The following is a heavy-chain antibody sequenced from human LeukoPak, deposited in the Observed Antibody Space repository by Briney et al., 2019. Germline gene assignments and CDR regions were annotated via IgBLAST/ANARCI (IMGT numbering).Heavy chain of an antibody. CDR1: GYTFTGYY. J-gene: IGHJ4*02. CDR2: INPNSGGT. D-gene: IGHD4-17*01. CDR3: AATVTTSYFDY. Sequence: ASVKVSCKASGYTFTGYYMHWVRQAPGQGLEWMGRINPNSGGTNYAQKFQGRVTMTRDTSISTAYMEPSRLRSDDTAVYYCAATVTTSYFDYWGQGTLVTVSS. V-gene: IGHV1-2*06.